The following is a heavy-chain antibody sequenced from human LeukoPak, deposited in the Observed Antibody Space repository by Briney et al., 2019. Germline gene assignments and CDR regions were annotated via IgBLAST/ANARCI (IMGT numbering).Heavy chain of an antibody. CDR2: TNSDGSST. V-gene: IGHV3-74*01. J-gene: IGHJ4*02. Sequence: GGSLRLSCAASGFTFSSYWMHWVRQAPGKGLVWVSRTNSDGSSTSYADSVKGRFTISRDNAKNTLYLQMNSLRAEDTAVYYCGNLVTPMGYWGQGTLVTVSS. CDR1: GFTFSSYW. CDR3: GNLVTPMGY. D-gene: IGHD5-18*01.